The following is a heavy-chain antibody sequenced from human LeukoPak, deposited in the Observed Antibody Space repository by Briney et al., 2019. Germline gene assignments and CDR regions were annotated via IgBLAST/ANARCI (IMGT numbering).Heavy chain of an antibody. J-gene: IGHJ6*03. V-gene: IGHV4-59*01. D-gene: IGHD3-22*01. CDR2: IYYSGST. CDR1: GGSISSYY. Sequence: PSETLSLTCTVSGGSISSYYWSWIRQPPGKGLEWIGYIYYSGSTNYNPSLKSRVTISVDTSKNQFSLKLSSVTAADTAVYYCARGINSSGYYSPYYYYYYMDVWGKGTTVTISS. CDR3: ARGINSSGYYSPYYYYYYMDV.